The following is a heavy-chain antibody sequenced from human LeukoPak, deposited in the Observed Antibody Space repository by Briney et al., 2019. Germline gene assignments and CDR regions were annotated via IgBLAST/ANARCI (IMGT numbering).Heavy chain of an antibody. J-gene: IGHJ4*02. D-gene: IGHD3-10*01. CDR2: MSNSGSTI. Sequence: GGSLRLSCAASGFTFSSYWMSWVRQAPGKGLEWVSYMSNSGSTIYYADSVKGRFTISRDNTKNSLDLQMNSLRAEDTAVYYCASVLWFGGIFFDYWGQGTPVTVSS. CDR1: GFTFSSYW. V-gene: IGHV3-48*04. CDR3: ASVLWFGGIFFDY.